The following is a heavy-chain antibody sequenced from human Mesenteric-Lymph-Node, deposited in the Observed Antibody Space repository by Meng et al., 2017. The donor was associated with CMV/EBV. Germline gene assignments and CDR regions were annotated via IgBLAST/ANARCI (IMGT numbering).Heavy chain of an antibody. V-gene: IGHV4-61*01. CDR3: ARDHDLDYYGMDV. CDR2: ISYSGST. J-gene: IGHJ6*02. CDR1: GGSVRSGSYY. D-gene: IGHD3-3*01. Sequence: SGGSVRSGSYYWSWIRQPPGKGLEWIGYISYSGSTNYNPSLKSRVTTSVDTSKNQFSLKLSSVTAADTAVYYCARDHDLDYYGMDVWGQGTTVTVSS.